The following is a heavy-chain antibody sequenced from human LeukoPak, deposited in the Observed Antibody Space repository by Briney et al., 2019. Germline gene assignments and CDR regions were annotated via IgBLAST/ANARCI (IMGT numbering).Heavy chain of an antibody. CDR2: ISGSGGST. J-gene: IGHJ4*02. V-gene: IGHV3-23*01. Sequence: PGGSLRLACAASGFTFSSYAMSWVRQAPGKGLEWVSAISGSGGSTYYADSVKGRFTISRDNSKNTLYLQMNSLRAEDTAVYYCAKVSNYAILTGYYSFDYWGQGTLVTVSS. D-gene: IGHD3-9*01. CDR1: GFTFSSYA. CDR3: AKVSNYAILTGYYSFDY.